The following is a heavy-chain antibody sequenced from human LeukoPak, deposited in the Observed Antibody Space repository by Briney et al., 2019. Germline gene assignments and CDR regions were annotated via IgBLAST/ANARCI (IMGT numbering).Heavy chain of an antibody. Sequence: PSETLSLTCTVSGGSIRSSSYYWAWIRQPPGKGLEWIGSIHYSGSTYYNPSLQSRVTISIDTSKNQFSLKLRFVTAADTAVYYCARVRCSGGSCPYYYYYYYMDVWGKGTTVTVSS. D-gene: IGHD2-15*01. V-gene: IGHV4-39*07. J-gene: IGHJ6*03. CDR2: IHYSGST. CDR3: ARVRCSGGSCPYYYYYYYMDV. CDR1: GGSIRSSSYY.